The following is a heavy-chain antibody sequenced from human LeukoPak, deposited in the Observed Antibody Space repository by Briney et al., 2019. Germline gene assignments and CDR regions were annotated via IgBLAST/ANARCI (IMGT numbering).Heavy chain of an antibody. CDR2: IWYDGSNK. V-gene: IGHV3-33*01. J-gene: IGHJ4*02. D-gene: IGHD6-19*01. CDR1: GFTFSSYG. Sequence: PGRSLRLSCAASGFTFSSYGMHWVRQAPGKGLEWVAVIWYDGSNKYYADSVKGRFTISRDNSKNTLYLQMNSLRAEDTAVYYCARASCWYEPIDYWGQGTLVTVSS. CDR3: ARASCWYEPIDY.